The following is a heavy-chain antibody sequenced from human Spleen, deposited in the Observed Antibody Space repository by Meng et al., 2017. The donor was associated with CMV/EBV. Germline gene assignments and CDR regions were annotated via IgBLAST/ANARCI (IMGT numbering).Heavy chain of an antibody. CDR1: GGSIRSNHW. Sequence: GGSIRSNHWWSWVRQSPGKGLKWIGEVYQTGSTNYKSSLKSRVTISMDKSKNHFSLSLTSVTAADTGLYFCARGRGTGNAWANTLDYWGHGTLVTVSS. D-gene: IGHD3-16*01. CDR3: ARGRGTGNAWANTLDY. J-gene: IGHJ4*01. CDR2: VYQTGST. V-gene: IGHV4-4*01.